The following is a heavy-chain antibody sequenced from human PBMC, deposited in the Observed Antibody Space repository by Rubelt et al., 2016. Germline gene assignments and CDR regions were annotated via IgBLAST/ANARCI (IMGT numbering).Heavy chain of an antibody. Sequence: QLQLQESGPGLVEPSETLSLTCTVSGGSISGSVYYWGWVRQPPGKGLPWIGSIYYSGSAYYNPSTTRRVTMSCDTSNIQFFLNVKTVTAADSAVEYGVGNEERGGSYYRYVQDWCQGTLGSVSS. CDR1: GGSISGSVYY. CDR2: IYYSGSA. D-gene: IGHD3-3*01. V-gene: IGHV4-39*01. J-gene: IGHJ1*01. CDR3: VGNEERGGSYYRYVQD.